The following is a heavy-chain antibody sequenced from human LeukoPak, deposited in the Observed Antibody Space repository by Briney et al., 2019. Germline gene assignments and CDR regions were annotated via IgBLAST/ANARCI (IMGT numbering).Heavy chain of an antibody. J-gene: IGHJ4*02. V-gene: IGHV4-59*08. Sequence: SETLSLTCTVSGGSISSYFWSWIRQPPGKGLEWIGYVYHSGSTNYNPSLKSRVIISVDTSKNQFSLKLSSVTAADTAVYYCARHSYDYEGGSYRCDFYFWGQGTLVTVSS. CDR3: ARHSYDYEGGSYRCDFYF. CDR2: VYHSGST. D-gene: IGHD3-16*02. CDR1: GGSISSYF.